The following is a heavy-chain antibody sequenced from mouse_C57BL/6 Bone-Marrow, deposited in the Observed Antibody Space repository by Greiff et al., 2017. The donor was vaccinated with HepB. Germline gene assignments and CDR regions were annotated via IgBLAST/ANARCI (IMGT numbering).Heavy chain of an antibody. CDR1: GYTFTGYW. V-gene: IGHV1-9*01. D-gene: IGHD1-1*02. Sequence: VKVVESGAELMKPGASVKLSCKATGYTFTGYWIEWVKQRPGHGLEWIGEILPGSGSTNYNEKFKGKATFTADTSSNTAYMQLSTLTTEDSAIYYRAREGVAGAMDYWGQGTSVTVSS. J-gene: IGHJ4*01. CDR2: ILPGSGST. CDR3: AREGVAGAMDY.